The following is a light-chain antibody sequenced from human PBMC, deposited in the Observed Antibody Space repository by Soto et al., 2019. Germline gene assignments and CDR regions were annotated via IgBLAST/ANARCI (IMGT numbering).Light chain of an antibody. CDR1: QSISSSY. V-gene: IGKV3-20*01. Sequence: EIVLTQSPGTLSLSPGERATLSCRASQSISSSYLAWYQQKPGQAPRLLIYAASSRATGIPDRFSGSGSGTDFTLTISRLEPEDFAGYYCQQYGSSSYTFGQGTQLEIK. CDR3: QQYGSSSYT. J-gene: IGKJ2*01. CDR2: AAS.